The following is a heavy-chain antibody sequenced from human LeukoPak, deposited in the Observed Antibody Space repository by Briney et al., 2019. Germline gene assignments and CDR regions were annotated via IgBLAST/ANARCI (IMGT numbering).Heavy chain of an antibody. CDR3: ATRYSYGSDY. Sequence: SSETLSLTCTVSGGSISSYYWSWIRQPPGKGLEWIGYIYYSGSTNYNPSLKSRVTISVDTSKNQFSLKLSSVTAADTAVYYCATRYSYGSDYWGQGTLVTVSS. D-gene: IGHD5-18*01. CDR1: GGSISSYY. CDR2: IYYSGST. J-gene: IGHJ4*02. V-gene: IGHV4-59*08.